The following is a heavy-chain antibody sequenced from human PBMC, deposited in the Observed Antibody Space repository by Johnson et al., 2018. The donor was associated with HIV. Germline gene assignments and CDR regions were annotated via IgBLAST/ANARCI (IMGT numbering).Heavy chain of an antibody. Sequence: QMQLVESGGGVVQPGGSLRLSCAASGFTFSDYGMHWVRQAPGKGLEWVAFIRYDGGYKYYADSVKGRFTISRDSSKNTLYLQINSLRPEDSAVYYCAKGEAQEGWIQIRLYAVDFWGQGTLVTVSS. CDR3: AKGEAQEGWIQIRLYAVDF. J-gene: IGHJ3*01. V-gene: IGHV3-30*02. CDR2: IRYDGGYK. D-gene: IGHD5-18*01. CDR1: GFTFSDYG.